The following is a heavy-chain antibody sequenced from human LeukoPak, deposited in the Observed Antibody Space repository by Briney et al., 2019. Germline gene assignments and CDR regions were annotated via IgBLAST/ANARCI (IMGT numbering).Heavy chain of an antibody. V-gene: IGHV1-18*01. Sequence: GASVKVSCKASGYTFTTYGITWVRQAPGQGLEWMGWISAYNGNTNYAQKLQGRVTMTTDTSTSTAYMELRSLRSDDTAVYYCARDIVATSLSDYWGQGTLVTVSS. CDR3: ARDIVATSLSDY. CDR1: GYTFTTYG. D-gene: IGHD5-12*01. J-gene: IGHJ4*02. CDR2: ISAYNGNT.